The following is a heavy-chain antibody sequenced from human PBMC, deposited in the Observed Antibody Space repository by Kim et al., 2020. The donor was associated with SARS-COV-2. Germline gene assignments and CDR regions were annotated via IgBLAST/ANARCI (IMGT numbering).Heavy chain of an antibody. CDR1: GFTFSSYE. CDR2: ISSSGSTI. CDR3: ARVFGDSSGYYSSRYYYYGMDV. D-gene: IGHD3-22*01. J-gene: IGHJ6*02. V-gene: IGHV3-48*03. Sequence: GGSLRLSCAASGFTFSSYEMNWVRQAPGKGLEWVSYISSSGSTIYYADSVKGRFTISRDNAKNSLYLQMNSLRAEDTAVYYCARVFGDSSGYYSSRYYYYGMDVWGQGTTVTVSS.